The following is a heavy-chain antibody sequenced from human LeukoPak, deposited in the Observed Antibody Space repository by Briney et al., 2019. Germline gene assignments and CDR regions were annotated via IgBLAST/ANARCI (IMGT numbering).Heavy chain of an antibody. Sequence: GGSLRLSCSASGFTFSNYNVHWVRRAPGKGLEWVAVISYDGRNEYYADSVKGRFAISRDNSKNTLYLQMNSLRAEDTAVYYCAKDATIAAALYYFDYWGQGTLVTVSS. CDR1: GFTFSNYN. CDR2: ISYDGRNE. J-gene: IGHJ4*02. V-gene: IGHV3-30*09. CDR3: AKDATIAAALYYFDY. D-gene: IGHD6-13*01.